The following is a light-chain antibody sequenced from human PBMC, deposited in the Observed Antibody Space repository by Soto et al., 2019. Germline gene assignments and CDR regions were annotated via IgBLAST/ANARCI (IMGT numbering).Light chain of an antibody. V-gene: IGLV1-44*01. Sequence: QSVLTQPPSASGTPGQRVTISCSGGRSNIGSNPVNWYQQFPGRAPKLLIDSNIQRPSGVPDRFSGSRSGSSASLAISGLQSEDEADYYCAAWDDSLYGRVFGTGTKLTVL. J-gene: IGLJ1*01. CDR2: SNI. CDR1: RSNIGSNP. CDR3: AAWDDSLYGRV.